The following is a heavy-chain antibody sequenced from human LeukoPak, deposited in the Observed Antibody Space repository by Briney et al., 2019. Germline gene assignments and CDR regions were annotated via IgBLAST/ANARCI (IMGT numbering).Heavy chain of an antibody. Sequence: GGSLRLSCAASGFTFSSYAMSWVRQAPGKGLEWVSAISGSGGSTYYADSVKGRFTISRDNSKNTLYLQMNSLRAEDTAVYYCAKGPGPRSRATVTTGLPYYFDYWGQGTLVTVSS. CDR3: AKGPGPRSRATVTTGLPYYFDY. CDR2: ISGSGGST. J-gene: IGHJ4*02. CDR1: GFTFSSYA. V-gene: IGHV3-23*01. D-gene: IGHD4-11*01.